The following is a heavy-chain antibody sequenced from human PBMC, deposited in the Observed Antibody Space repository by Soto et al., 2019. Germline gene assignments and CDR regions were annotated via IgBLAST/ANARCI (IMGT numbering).Heavy chain of an antibody. V-gene: IGHV1-24*01. CDR3: ATGPHYYDSSGYFL. D-gene: IGHD3-22*01. J-gene: IGHJ4*02. CDR2: FDPEDGET. Sequence: GASVNVSCKVSGYTLTELSMHWVRQAPGKGLEWMGGFDPEDGETIYAQKFQGRVTMTEDTSTDTAYMELSSLRSEDTAVYYCATGPHYYDSSGYFLWGQGTLVTVSS. CDR1: GYTLTELS.